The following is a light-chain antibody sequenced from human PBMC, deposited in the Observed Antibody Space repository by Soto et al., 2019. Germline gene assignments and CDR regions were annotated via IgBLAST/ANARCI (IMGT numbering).Light chain of an antibody. CDR3: QQYGSSGT. CDR1: QTVRNNY. J-gene: IGKJ1*01. Sequence: EFVLTQPPGTLSLSPGERASLSRRASQTVRNNYLAWYHQKPGQAPRLLIYDASSRATGIPDRFSGGGSGTDFTLTINRLEPEDFAVYYCQQYGSSGTFGQGTKVDIK. V-gene: IGKV3-20*01. CDR2: DAS.